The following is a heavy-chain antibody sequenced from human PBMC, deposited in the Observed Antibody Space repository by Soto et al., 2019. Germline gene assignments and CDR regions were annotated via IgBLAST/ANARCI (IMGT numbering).Heavy chain of an antibody. V-gene: IGHV3-23*01. D-gene: IGHD6-13*01. CDR1: GFTFSSYS. Sequence: GGSLRLSCAASGFTFSSYSMNWVRQAPGKGLEWVSIISGRGTGTYYADSVKGRFTHSRDNSKNTVYLQMNSLRAEDMAVYYCAKELYPDSRSWSFDFWGQGTLVTVSS. CDR3: AKELYPDSRSWSFDF. J-gene: IGHJ4*02. CDR2: ISGRGTGT.